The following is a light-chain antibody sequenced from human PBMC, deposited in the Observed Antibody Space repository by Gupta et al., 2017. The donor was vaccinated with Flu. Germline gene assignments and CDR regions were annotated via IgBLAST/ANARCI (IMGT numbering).Light chain of an antibody. CDR2: WAS. J-gene: IGKJ1*01. Sequence: NCKSSQSVLYSSNNKNYLAWYQQKPGQPPKLLIYWASTRESGVPDRFSGSGSGTDFTLTISSLQAEDVAVYYCQQYYVTPPTFGQGTKVEIK. CDR1: QSVLYSSNNKNY. CDR3: QQYYVTPPT. V-gene: IGKV4-1*01.